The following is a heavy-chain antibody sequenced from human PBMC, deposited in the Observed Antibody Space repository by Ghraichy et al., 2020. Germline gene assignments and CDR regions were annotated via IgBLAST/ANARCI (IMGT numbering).Heavy chain of an antibody. CDR2: INSDGSST. CDR1: GLTFSSYW. Sequence: GGSLRLSCAASGLTFSSYWMHWVRQAPGKGLVWVSRINSDGSSTTYADSVKGRFTISRDNAKNTLYLQMNSLRAEDTAVYYCARASRDYYDSSGYYYYWGQGTLVTVSS. CDR3: ARASRDYYDSSGYYYY. J-gene: IGHJ4*02. V-gene: IGHV3-74*01. D-gene: IGHD3-22*01.